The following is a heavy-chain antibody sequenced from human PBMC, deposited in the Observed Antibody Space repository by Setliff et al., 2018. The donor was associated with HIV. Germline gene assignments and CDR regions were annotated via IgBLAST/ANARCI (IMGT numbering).Heavy chain of an antibody. CDR3: ARAPGDYEVWFDP. D-gene: IGHD4-17*01. Sequence: ASVKVSCKTSGYTFRSYGISWVRQAPGQGLEWMGGIIPILGIANYAQKFQGRVTITADKSTSTAYMELSSLRSEDTAVYYCARAPGDYEVWFDPWGQGTLVTVSS. J-gene: IGHJ5*02. CDR1: GYTFRSYG. CDR2: IIPILGIA. V-gene: IGHV1-69*10.